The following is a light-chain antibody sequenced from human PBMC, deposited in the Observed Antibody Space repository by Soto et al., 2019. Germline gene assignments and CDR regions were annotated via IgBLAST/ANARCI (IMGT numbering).Light chain of an antibody. CDR1: SGHSSYA. Sequence: QSVLTQSPSASASLGASVKLTCTLSSGHSSYAIAWHQQQPEKGPRYLMKLNSDGSHSKGDGIPDRFSGYSSGAERYLTISSLQSEDEADYYCQTWGTGIWVFGGGTQLTAL. CDR3: QTWGTGIWV. J-gene: IGLJ3*02. V-gene: IGLV4-69*01. CDR2: LNSDGSH.